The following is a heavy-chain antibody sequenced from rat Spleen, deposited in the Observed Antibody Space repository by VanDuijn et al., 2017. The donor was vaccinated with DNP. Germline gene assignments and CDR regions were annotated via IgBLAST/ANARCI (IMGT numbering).Heavy chain of an antibody. J-gene: IGHJ3*01. V-gene: IGHV5-17*01. CDR2: ISYDGSNS. CDR1: GFTFSDYA. D-gene: IGHD1-11*01. Sequence: EVQLVESGGGLVQPGRSLKLSCAASGFTFSDYAMAWVRQAPTKGLEWVATISYDGSNSNYRDSVKGRFSISRDNAKTTLYLQMDSQRSEDTATYYCARHGDGNYGFDWFAYWGQGTLVTVSS. CDR3: ARHGDGNYGFDWFAY.